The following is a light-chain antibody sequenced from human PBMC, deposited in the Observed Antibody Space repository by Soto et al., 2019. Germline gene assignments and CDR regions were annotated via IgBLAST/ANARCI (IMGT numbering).Light chain of an antibody. V-gene: IGKV1-9*01. CDR2: AAS. J-gene: IGKJ4*01. CDR3: QQLSDYPLT. CDR1: QDISGY. Sequence: DIPLTQSPSFLSASVEDRVTITCRASQDISGYLAWYQQKPGKAPKVLIYAASTLQNEVPSRFDGSGSGTEFSLTINGLQSEDFATYYCQQLSDYPLTFGGGTKVEI.